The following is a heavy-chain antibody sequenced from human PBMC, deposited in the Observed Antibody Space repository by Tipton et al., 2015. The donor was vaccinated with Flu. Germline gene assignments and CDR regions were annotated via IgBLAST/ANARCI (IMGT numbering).Heavy chain of an antibody. CDR2: ISVGGGKT. D-gene: IGHD1-1*01. Sequence: GSLRLSCAASGFIFGSYAMTWVRQAPGKGLEWVSTISVGGGKTYYADSVKGRFTISRDNSKNTLFFEMTSLRAEDTAVYFCSRGPDNAKTLTWGRGILVTVSS. V-gene: IGHV3-23*01. J-gene: IGHJ4*02. CDR1: GFIFGSYA. CDR3: SRGPDNAKTLT.